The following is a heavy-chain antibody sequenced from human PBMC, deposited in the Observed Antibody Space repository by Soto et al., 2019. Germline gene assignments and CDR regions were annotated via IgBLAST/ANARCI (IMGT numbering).Heavy chain of an antibody. D-gene: IGHD6-6*01. CDR3: ARRGGSSSGYYYYAMDV. V-gene: IGHV4-31*11. Sequence: TLSLTCAVYGGSFSGYYWSWIRQHPGKGLEWIGYIYSNGDTYYNPSLKSRVTISVDTSKNQFSLNLTSVTAADTALYYCARRGGSSSGYYYYAMDVWGQGTTVTVSS. CDR2: IYSNGDT. J-gene: IGHJ6*02. CDR1: GGSFSGYY.